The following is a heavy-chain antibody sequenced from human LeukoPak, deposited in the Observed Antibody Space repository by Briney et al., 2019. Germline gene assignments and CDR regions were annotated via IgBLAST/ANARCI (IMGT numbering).Heavy chain of an antibody. CDR3: ARDGSVDTAMGEIYYYYGMDV. D-gene: IGHD5-18*01. J-gene: IGHJ6*02. Sequence: GGSLRLSCAASGFTVSSNYMSWVRQAPGKGLEWVSVIYSGGSTYYADSVKGRFTISRDNSKNTLYLQMSSLRAEDTAVYYCARDGSVDTAMGEIYYYYGMDVWGQGTTVTVSS. V-gene: IGHV3-53*01. CDR2: IYSGGST. CDR1: GFTVSSNY.